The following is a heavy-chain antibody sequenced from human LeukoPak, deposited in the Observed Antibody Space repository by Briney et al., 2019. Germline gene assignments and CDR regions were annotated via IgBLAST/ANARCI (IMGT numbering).Heavy chain of an antibody. V-gene: IGHV1-69*13. Sequence: VKVSCKASGGTFSSYAISWVRQAPGQGLEWMGGIIPIFGTANYAQKFQGRVTITADESTSTAYMELSSLRSEDTAVYYCARDYDFWSGYSSQYYYYYMDVWSKGTTVTVSS. J-gene: IGHJ6*03. CDR3: ARDYDFWSGYSSQYYYYYMDV. CDR1: GGTFSSYA. CDR2: IIPIFGTA. D-gene: IGHD3-3*01.